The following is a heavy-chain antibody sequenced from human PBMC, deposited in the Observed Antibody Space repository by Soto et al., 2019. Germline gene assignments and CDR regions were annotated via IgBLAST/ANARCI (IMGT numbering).Heavy chain of an antibody. CDR2: IYHSGST. Sequence: SETLSLTCAVSGGSISSSNWWSWVRQPPGKGLEWIGEIYHSGSTNYNPSLKSRVTISVDKSKNQFSLKLSSVTAADTAVYYCARGGLTYYYDSSGYYDFGNWFDPWGQGTLVTV. J-gene: IGHJ5*02. D-gene: IGHD3-22*01. CDR1: GGSISSSNW. CDR3: ARGGLTYYYDSSGYYDFGNWFDP. V-gene: IGHV4-4*02.